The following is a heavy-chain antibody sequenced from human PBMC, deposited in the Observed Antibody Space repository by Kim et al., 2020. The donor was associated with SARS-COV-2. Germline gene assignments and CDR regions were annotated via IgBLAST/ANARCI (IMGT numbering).Heavy chain of an antibody. CDR3: ARDGPPNWFKNGGFDP. J-gene: IGHJ5*02. D-gene: IGHD3-9*01. Sequence: GGSLRLSCAASGFTFSSYSMNWVRQAPGKGLEWVSYISSSSSTIYYADSVKGRFTISRDNAKNSLYLQMNSLRDEDTAVYYCARDGPPNWFKNGGFDPWGQGTLVTVSS. V-gene: IGHV3-48*02. CDR1: GFTFSSYS. CDR2: ISSSSSTI.